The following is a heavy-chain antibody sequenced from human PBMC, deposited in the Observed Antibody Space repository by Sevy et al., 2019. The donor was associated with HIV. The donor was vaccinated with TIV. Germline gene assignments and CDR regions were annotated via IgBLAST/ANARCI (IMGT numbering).Heavy chain of an antibody. V-gene: IGHV3-30*18. J-gene: IGHJ6*02. D-gene: IGHD3-3*01. Sequence: GGSLRLSCAASGFTFSSYGIHWVRQAPGKGLEWVAVISYDGSNKYYADSVKGRFTISRDNSKNTLYLQMNSLRAEDTAVYYCAKDLTIFGVVYGMDVWGQGTTVTVSS. CDR3: AKDLTIFGVVYGMDV. CDR1: GFTFSSYG. CDR2: ISYDGSNK.